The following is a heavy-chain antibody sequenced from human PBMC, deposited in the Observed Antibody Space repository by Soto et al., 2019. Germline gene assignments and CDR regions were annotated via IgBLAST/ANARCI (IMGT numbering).Heavy chain of an antibody. CDR1: GYTFTDYY. Sequence: QMQLVQSGAEVKKPGASVKVSCQASGYTFTDYYIHWVRQAPGQGLEWMGWINPTGGGTNYDQKFRGRVTMTRDTSTSTAYLELRRLTSDDTAVFYCARSFSSRYFYNKYAMDVWGQGTTVTVSS. CDR2: INPTGGGT. CDR3: ARSFSSRYFYNKYAMDV. J-gene: IGHJ6*02. D-gene: IGHD3-22*01. V-gene: IGHV1-2*02.